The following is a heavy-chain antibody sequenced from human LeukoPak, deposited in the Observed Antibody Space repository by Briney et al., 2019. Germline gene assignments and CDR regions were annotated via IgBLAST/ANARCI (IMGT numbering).Heavy chain of an antibody. D-gene: IGHD3-22*01. V-gene: IGHV4-4*07. CDR2: IYTSGST. J-gene: IGHJ4*02. Sequence: SETLSLTCTLSGGSISSYYWSWLRQPAGKGLEWIGRIYTSGSTNYNPSLKSRVTMSVDTSKNQFSLKLSSVTAADTAVYYCARDPDYYDRSDPDHWGQGTLVTVSS. CDR1: GGSISSYY. CDR3: ARDPDYYDRSDPDH.